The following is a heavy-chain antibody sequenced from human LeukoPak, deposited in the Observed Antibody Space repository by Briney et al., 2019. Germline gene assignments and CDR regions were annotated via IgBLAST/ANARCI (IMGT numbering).Heavy chain of an antibody. D-gene: IGHD3-10*01. Sequence: GASVKVSCKASGYTFTGYYIHWVRQAPGQGLEWMGWINPNSGATNYAQKFQDRVTMTRDTSISTVYMELSRLRSDDTAVYYCAREGRYYGSGRYDAFDIWGQGTMVTVSS. CDR1: GYTFTGYY. V-gene: IGHV1-2*02. CDR2: INPNSGAT. J-gene: IGHJ3*02. CDR3: AREGRYYGSGRYDAFDI.